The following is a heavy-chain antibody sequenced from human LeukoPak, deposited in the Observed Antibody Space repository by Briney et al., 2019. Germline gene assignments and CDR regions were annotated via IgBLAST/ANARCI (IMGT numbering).Heavy chain of an antibody. J-gene: IGHJ4*02. D-gene: IGHD4-23*01. CDR1: GYTFTGYY. Sequence: ASVKVSCKASGYTFTGYYMHWVRQAPGQGLEWMGWINPNSGGTNYAQKFRGRVTMTRDTSISTAYMELSRLRSDDTAVYYCARDQEAYGGIPDYWGQGTLVTVSS. V-gene: IGHV1-2*02. CDR2: INPNSGGT. CDR3: ARDQEAYGGIPDY.